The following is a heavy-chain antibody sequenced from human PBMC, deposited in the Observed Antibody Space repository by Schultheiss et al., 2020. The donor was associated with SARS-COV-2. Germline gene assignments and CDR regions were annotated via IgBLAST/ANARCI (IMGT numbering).Heavy chain of an antibody. V-gene: IGHV3-30*01. CDR2: ISYDESNK. J-gene: IGHJ4*02. CDR3: AKAGRDYYDSSGYFPYYFDY. CDR1: GFTFSSYA. Sequence: GGSLRLSCAASGFTFSSYAMHWVRQAPGKGLEWVAVISYDESNKYYADSVKGRFTISRDNSKNTLYLQMNSLRAEDTAVYYCAKAGRDYYDSSGYFPYYFDYWGQGTLVTVSS. D-gene: IGHD3-22*01.